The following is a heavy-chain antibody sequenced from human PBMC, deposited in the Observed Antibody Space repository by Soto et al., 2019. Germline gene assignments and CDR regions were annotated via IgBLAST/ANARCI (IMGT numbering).Heavy chain of an antibody. V-gene: IGHV3-23*01. CDR3: VKDSPRDYYGP. J-gene: IGHJ5*02. D-gene: IGHD3-10*01. Sequence: PGGSLRLSCAASGFTFSTYAMSWVRQAPGKGLEWVSAISSSGSSTYYADSVKGRFAISRDNSKNTLYLQMSSLRAEDTAVYYCVKDSPRDYYGPWGQGTLVTVSS. CDR2: ISSSGSST. CDR1: GFTFSTYA.